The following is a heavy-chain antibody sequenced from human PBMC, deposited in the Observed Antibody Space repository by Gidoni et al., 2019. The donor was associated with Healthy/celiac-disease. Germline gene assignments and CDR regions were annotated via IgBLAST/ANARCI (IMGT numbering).Heavy chain of an antibody. CDR3: AKQPWLPGYFQH. J-gene: IGHJ1*01. CDR1: GFTFSSYA. CDR2: ISGSGGST. Sequence: EVQLLESGGGLVQTGGSLRLSCAASGFTFSSYAMSWVRQAPGKGLEWVSAISGSGGSTYYADSVKGRFTISRDNSKNTLYLQMNSLRAEDTAVYYCAKQPWLPGYFQHWGQGTLVTVSS. V-gene: IGHV3-23*01. D-gene: IGHD6-19*01.